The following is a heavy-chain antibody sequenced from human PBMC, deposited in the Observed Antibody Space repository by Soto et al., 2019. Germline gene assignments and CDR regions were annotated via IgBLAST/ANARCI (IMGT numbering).Heavy chain of an antibody. Sequence: SLRLSCAASGFTFSSYGMHWVRQAPGKGLEWVAVISYDGSNKYYADSVKGRFTISRDNSKNTLYLQMNSLRAEDTAVYYCAKGDYYDSSGYYLSLVYYGMDVWGQGTTVTVSS. CDR3: AKGDYYDSSGYYLSLVYYGMDV. D-gene: IGHD3-22*01. J-gene: IGHJ6*02. CDR2: ISYDGSNK. V-gene: IGHV3-30*18. CDR1: GFTFSSYG.